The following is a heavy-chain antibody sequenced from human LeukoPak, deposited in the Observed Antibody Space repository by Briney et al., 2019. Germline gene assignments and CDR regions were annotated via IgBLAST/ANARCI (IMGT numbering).Heavy chain of an antibody. D-gene: IGHD3-9*01. CDR1: GFTFSNYG. Sequence: GGSLRLSCAASGFTFSNYGMHWVRQAPDKGLEWVAVIWYDGSNKYYADSVKGRFTISRDNSKNTLYLQMNSLRDEDTAVYYCARDGDLLTGYYFDSWGQGTLVTVSS. CDR2: IWYDGSNK. J-gene: IGHJ4*02. CDR3: ARDGDLLTGYYFDS. V-gene: IGHV3-33*01.